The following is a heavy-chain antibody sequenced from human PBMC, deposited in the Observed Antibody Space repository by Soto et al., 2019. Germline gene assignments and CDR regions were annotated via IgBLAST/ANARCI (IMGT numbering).Heavy chain of an antibody. CDR3: ARGRYGDY. V-gene: IGHV1-18*01. J-gene: IGHJ4*02. D-gene: IGHD1-1*01. Sequence: QVHLEQSGAEVKKTGASVKVSCKASGYTFTSYGITWVRQAPGQGLEWMGWISAHNGNTDYAQKLQGRVIVTRDTSTSTAYMELRSLRSDDTAVYYCARGRYGDYWGQGALVTVSS. CDR1: GYTFTSYG. CDR2: ISAHNGNT.